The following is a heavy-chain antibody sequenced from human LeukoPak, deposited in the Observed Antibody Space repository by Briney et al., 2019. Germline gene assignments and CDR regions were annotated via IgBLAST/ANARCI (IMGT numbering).Heavy chain of an antibody. J-gene: IGHJ3*02. Sequence: GGSLRLSCAASEFTFSKARMSWVRQAPGKGLEWVGRLKSKTDGGATEYAEPLKGRFTISRDDSKNLLFLDVNNLKAEDTGVYYCTSKDVPRTYDGSDIWGQGTMVIVSS. CDR2: LKSKTDGGAT. D-gene: IGHD5-24*01. CDR1: EFTFSKAR. V-gene: IGHV3-15*01. CDR3: TSKDVPRTYDGSDI.